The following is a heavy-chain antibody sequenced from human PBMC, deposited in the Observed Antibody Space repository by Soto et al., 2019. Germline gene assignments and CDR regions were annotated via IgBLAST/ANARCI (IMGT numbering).Heavy chain of an antibody. Sequence: SETLSLTCTVSGGXISSYYWSWIRQPPGKGLEWIGYIYYSGSTNYNPSLKSRVTISVDTSKNQFSLKLSSVTAADTAVFYCARGDEYYDFWSGYYGWFDPWGQGTLVTVSS. CDR1: GGXISSYY. CDR3: ARGDEYYDFWSGYYGWFDP. D-gene: IGHD3-3*01. J-gene: IGHJ5*02. V-gene: IGHV4-59*01. CDR2: IYYSGST.